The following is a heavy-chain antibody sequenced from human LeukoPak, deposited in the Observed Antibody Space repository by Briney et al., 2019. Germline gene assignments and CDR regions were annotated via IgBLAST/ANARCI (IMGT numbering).Heavy chain of an antibody. CDR3: ARDKGYCSGGSCYYYGMDV. V-gene: IGHV4-30-2*01. J-gene: IGHJ6*02. Sequence: SETLSLTCTVSGGSISSYSWSWIRQPSGKGLEWIGYIYHSGSTYYNPSLKSRVTISVDRSKNQFSLKLSSVTAADTAVYYCARDKGYCSGGSCYYYGMDVWGQGTTVTVSS. D-gene: IGHD2-15*01. CDR1: GGSISSYS. CDR2: IYHSGST.